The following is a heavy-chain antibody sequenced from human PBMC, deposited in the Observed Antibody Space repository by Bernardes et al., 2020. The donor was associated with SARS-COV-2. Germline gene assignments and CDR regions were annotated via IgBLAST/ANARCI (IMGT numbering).Heavy chain of an antibody. D-gene: IGHD3-16*02. CDR1: GYCFSKYW. J-gene: IGHJ5*02. Sequence: GESLKISCRGSGYCFSKYWIAWVRQMPGKGLEWMGFIHPGDSDISYSPSFHYQVSISVDKSISTAYLQWNSLKAADTAIYYCARRGQDIWSTRYTGWFDAWGQGTLVSVSS. V-gene: IGHV5-51*01. CDR3: ARRGQDIWSTRYTGWFDA. CDR2: IHPGDSDI.